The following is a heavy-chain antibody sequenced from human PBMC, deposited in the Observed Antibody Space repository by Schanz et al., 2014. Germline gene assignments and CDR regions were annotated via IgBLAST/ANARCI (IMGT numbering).Heavy chain of an antibody. CDR1: GFSFSNYW. J-gene: IGHJ4*02. Sequence: EVQLVESGGGLVQPGESLRLSCAASGFSFSNYWMSWVRQAPGKGLEWVSGISGSGGSTYDAGSVKGRFTISRDNSKNTLYLQMNNLRAEDTAVYYCAKDHAGSDILTALGNWGQGTLVTVSS. CDR2: ISGSGGST. D-gene: IGHD3-9*01. V-gene: IGHV3-23*04. CDR3: AKDHAGSDILTALGN.